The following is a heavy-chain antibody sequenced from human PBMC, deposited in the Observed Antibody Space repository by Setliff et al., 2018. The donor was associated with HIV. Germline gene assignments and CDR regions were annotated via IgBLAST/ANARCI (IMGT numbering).Heavy chain of an antibody. Sequence: ASVKVSCKASGYTFTSYGISWVRQAPGQGLEWMGWISAYNGNTNYAQKLQGRVTMTTDTSTSTAYMELRSLRSDDTAIYYCARDEGGTTDYYYMDVWGKGTTVTVSS. D-gene: IGHD1-7*01. V-gene: IGHV1-18*01. CDR2: ISAYNGNT. CDR3: ARDEGGTTDYYYMDV. CDR1: GYTFTSYG. J-gene: IGHJ6*03.